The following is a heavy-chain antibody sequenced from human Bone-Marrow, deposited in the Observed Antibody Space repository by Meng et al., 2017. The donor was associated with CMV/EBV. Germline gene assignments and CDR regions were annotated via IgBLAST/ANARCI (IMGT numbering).Heavy chain of an antibody. CDR3: ARRNVGCSSTSCYRWAGLDY. J-gene: IGHJ4*02. D-gene: IGHD2-2*01. Sequence: GGSLRLSCTASGFPFNIYTFHWVRQAPGKGLEWVTVISHDEIDAYYADSVKGRFTISRDNSKNTLYLQMNSLRTEDTAVYYCARRNVGCSSTSCYRWAGLDYWGQGNLVTLYS. V-gene: IGHV3-30*04. CDR1: GFPFNIYT. CDR2: ISHDEIDA.